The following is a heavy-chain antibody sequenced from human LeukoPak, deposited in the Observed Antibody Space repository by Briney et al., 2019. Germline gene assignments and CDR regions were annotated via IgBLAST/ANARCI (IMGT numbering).Heavy chain of an antibody. Sequence: KPGGSLRLSCAVSGFTFSSYSMNWVRQAPGKGLECVSSITGSSTYIYYADSVKGRFAISRDNAKNSLYLQMNNLGAEDTAVYYCARDLTVTSTCWFDLWGQGTLVTVSS. CDR3: ARDLTVTSTCWFDL. CDR1: GFTFSSYS. CDR2: ITGSSTYI. J-gene: IGHJ5*02. D-gene: IGHD4-11*01. V-gene: IGHV3-21*01.